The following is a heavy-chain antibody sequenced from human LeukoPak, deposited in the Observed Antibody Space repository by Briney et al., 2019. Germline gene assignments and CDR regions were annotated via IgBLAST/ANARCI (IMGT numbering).Heavy chain of an antibody. CDR3: ARHLDYFDY. V-gene: IGHV4-30-4*07. J-gene: IGHJ4*02. CDR2: IYYSGST. Sequence: PSQTLSLTCAVSGGSISSGGYSWSWIRQPPGKGLEWIGYIYYSGSTNYNPSLKSRVTISVDTSKNQFSLRLSSVTAADTAVYYCARHLDYFDYWGQGTLVTVSS. CDR1: GGSISSGGYS.